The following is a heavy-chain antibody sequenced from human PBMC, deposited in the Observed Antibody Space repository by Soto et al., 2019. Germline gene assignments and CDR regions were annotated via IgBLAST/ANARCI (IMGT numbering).Heavy chain of an antibody. J-gene: IGHJ6*02. CDR2: ISYDGSNK. Sequence: PGGSLRLSCAASVFTFSSYSMHWVRQAPGKGLECVSVISYDGSNKYDADSVKGRSTISRDNSKNSLYLKMNSMRAEDTAVYYCARGASALHSLANYYYYGMDVWGQGTTVTVSS. CDR3: ARGASALHSLANYYYYGMDV. D-gene: IGHD3-3*01. CDR1: VFTFSSYS. V-gene: IGHV3-30-3*01.